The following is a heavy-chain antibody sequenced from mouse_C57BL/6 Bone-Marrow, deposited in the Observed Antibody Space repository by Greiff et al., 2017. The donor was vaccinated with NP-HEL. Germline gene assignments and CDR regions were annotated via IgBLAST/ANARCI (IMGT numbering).Heavy chain of an antibody. Sequence: EVKVEESGPELVKPGASVKISCKASGYSFTGYYMHWVKQSHGNILDWIGYIYPYNGVSSYNQKFKGKATLTVDKSSSTAYMELRSLTSEDSAVYYCARGNPYYYGSSTPYAMDYWGQGTSVTVSA. CDR3: ARGNPYYYGSSTPYAMDY. CDR1: GYSFTGYY. CDR2: IYPYNGVS. J-gene: IGHJ4*01. D-gene: IGHD1-1*01. V-gene: IGHV1-31*01.